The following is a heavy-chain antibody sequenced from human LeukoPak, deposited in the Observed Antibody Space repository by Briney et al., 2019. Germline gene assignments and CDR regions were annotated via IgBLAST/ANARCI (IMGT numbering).Heavy chain of an antibody. CDR3: ARLTLFVSVDY. CDR2: IYQSGSGSS. CDR1: GGSIISSNYY. Sequence: SETLSLTCSVSGGSIISSNYYWGWIRQPPGKGLEWIGSIYQSGSGSSYYNPSLKSRVTISVDTSKNQFSLKLSSVTAADTAVYYCARLTLFVSVDYWGQGTLVTASS. D-gene: IGHD5/OR15-5a*01. J-gene: IGHJ4*02. V-gene: IGHV4-39*01.